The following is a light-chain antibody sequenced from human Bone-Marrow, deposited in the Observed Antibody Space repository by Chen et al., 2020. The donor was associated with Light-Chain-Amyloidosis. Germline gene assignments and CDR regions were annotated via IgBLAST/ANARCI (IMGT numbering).Light chain of an antibody. V-gene: IGKV3-15*01. Sequence: EIVLAQSPATLSVSPGEGATLSCRGSERLSGNLAWYQQKPGQAPRLRIYGVSTRATGIPARFSGSGSGTEFTLTISSLQSEDFAVYFCQQYNDWPWTFGLGTKVDIK. CDR3: QQYNDWPWT. J-gene: IGKJ1*01. CDR1: ERLSGN. CDR2: GVS.